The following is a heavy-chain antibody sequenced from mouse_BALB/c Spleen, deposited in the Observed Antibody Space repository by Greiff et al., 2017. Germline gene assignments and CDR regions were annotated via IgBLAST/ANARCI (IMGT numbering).Heavy chain of an antibody. V-gene: IGHV1S29*02. Sequence: VQLKQSGPELVKPGASVKISCKASGYTFTDYNMHWVKQSHGKSLEWIGYIYPYNGGTGYNQKFKSKATLTVDNSSSTAYMELRSLTSEDSAVYYCAHYYGRYYAMDYWGQGTSVTVSS. D-gene: IGHD1-1*01. J-gene: IGHJ4*01. CDR1: GYTFTDYN. CDR3: AHYYGRYYAMDY. CDR2: IYPYNGGT.